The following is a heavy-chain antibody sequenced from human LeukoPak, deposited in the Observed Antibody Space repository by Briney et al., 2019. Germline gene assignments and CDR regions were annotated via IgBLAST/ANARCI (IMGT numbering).Heavy chain of an antibody. J-gene: IGHJ5*02. V-gene: IGHV4-38-2*02. CDR3: ARGQARLAWFDP. CDR1: GYSISSGYY. Sequence: SETLSLTCTVSGYSISSGYYWGWIRQPPGKGLEWIGSIYHSGSTYYNPSLKSRVTISVDTSKNQFSLKLSSVTAADTAVYYCARGQARLAWFDPWGQGTLVTVSS. D-gene: IGHD6-19*01. CDR2: IYHSGST.